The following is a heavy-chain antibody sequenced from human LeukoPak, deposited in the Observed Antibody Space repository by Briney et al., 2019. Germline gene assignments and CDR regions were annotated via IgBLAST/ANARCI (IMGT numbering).Heavy chain of an antibody. CDR1: GFTFSSYT. D-gene: IGHD3-10*02. J-gene: IGHJ6*04. CDR2: ISSGGTYT. Sequence: GGSLRLSCAVSGFTFSSYTINWVRQAPGKGLEWVSSISSGGTYTYYAESVKGRFTISRDDAKNLLYLQMNSLRAEDTAVYYCAELGITMIGGVWGKGTTVTISS. CDR3: AELGITMIGGV. V-gene: IGHV3-21*06.